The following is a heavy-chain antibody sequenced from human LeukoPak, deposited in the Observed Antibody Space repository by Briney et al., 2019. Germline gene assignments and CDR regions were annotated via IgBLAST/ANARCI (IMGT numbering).Heavy chain of an antibody. CDR1: GGSISSGSYY. V-gene: IGHV4-61*02. CDR2: INTSGST. D-gene: IGHD1-14*01. Sequence: SQTLSLTCTVSGGSISSGSYYWSWIRQPAGKGLEWIGRINTSGSTNYNPSLKSRVSISVDMSKNQLSLKLSSVTAADTAVYYCAREGDSGNRRGFQHWGQGTLVTVSS. J-gene: IGHJ1*01. CDR3: AREGDSGNRRGFQH.